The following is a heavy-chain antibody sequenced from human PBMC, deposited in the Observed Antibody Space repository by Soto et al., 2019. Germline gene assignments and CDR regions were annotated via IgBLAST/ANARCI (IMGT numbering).Heavy chain of an antibody. J-gene: IGHJ4*02. CDR3: ARDNYYDSSGYYDRGPGGDY. CDR1: GFTFSSYG. V-gene: IGHV3-33*01. CDR2: IWYDGSNK. Sequence: GGSLRLSCAASGFTFSSYGMHWVRQAPGKGLEWVAVIWYDGSNKYYADSVKGRFTISRDNSKNTLYLQMNSLRAEDTAVYYCARDNYYDSSGYYDRGPGGDYWGQGTLVTVSS. D-gene: IGHD3-22*01.